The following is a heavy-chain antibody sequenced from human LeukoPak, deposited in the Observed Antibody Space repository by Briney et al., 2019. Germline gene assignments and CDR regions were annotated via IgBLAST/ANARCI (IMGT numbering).Heavy chain of an antibody. J-gene: IGHJ5*02. Sequence: ASVKVSCKASGYTFTGYYMHWVRQAPGQGLEWMGWISAYNGNTNYAQKLQGRVTMTTDTSTSTAYMELRSLRSDDTAVYYCARGGFDCSSTSCYVDWFDPWGQGTLVTVSS. CDR2: ISAYNGNT. D-gene: IGHD2-2*01. V-gene: IGHV1-18*04. CDR1: GYTFTGYY. CDR3: ARGGFDCSSTSCYVDWFDP.